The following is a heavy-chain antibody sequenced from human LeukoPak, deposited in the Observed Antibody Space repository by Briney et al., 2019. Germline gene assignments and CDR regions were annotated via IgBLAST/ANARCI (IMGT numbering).Heavy chain of an antibody. Sequence: AAVKVSCKASGYTFTTYGISWVRQAPGQRLEWIGWSSPYSGNTDYAQKFQGGVTMTTDASTTTAYMELRSLISDDTAVYYCARADPTNSGDEYFDYWGQGTLITVSS. CDR3: ARADPTNSGDEYFDY. CDR2: SSPYSGNT. V-gene: IGHV1-18*01. J-gene: IGHJ4*02. CDR1: GYTFTTYG. D-gene: IGHD6-25*01.